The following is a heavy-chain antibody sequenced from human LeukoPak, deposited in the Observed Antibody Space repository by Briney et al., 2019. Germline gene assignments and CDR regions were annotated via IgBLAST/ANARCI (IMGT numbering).Heavy chain of an antibody. Sequence: PSETLSLTCAVYGGSFSGYYWSWIRQPPGKGLEWIGEINHSGSTNYNPSLKSRVTISVDTSKNQFSLKLNSVTAADTAVYYCARGSGAYCGGDCYSSWSDPWGQGTLVTVSS. V-gene: IGHV4-34*01. CDR2: INHSGST. CDR1: GGSFSGYY. J-gene: IGHJ5*02. D-gene: IGHD2-21*02. CDR3: ARGSGAYCGGDCYSSWSDP.